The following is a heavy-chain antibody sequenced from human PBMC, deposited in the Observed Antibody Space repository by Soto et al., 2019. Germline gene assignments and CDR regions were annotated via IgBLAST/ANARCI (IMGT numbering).Heavy chain of an antibody. Sequence: QLQLQESGPGLVTPSETLSLTCTVSGGSISSSGYYWGWTRQPPGKGLEWIGSIYYSGTTYYDPSLKERATMSVATSKNQFSLKLSAMTAADTAVYYCARHLRRGPIVKGMDVWGQGTTVTVSS. V-gene: IGHV4-39*01. CDR3: ARHLRRGPIVKGMDV. CDR2: IYYSGTT. CDR1: GGSISSSGYY. J-gene: IGHJ6*02. D-gene: IGHD2-21*01.